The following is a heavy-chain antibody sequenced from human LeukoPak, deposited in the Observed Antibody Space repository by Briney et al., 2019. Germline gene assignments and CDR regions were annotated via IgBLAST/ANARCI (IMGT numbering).Heavy chain of an antibody. J-gene: IGHJ4*02. CDR3: ARRGDGGRSFDY. D-gene: IGHD4-23*01. V-gene: IGHV3-7*03. Sequence: PGGSLRLSCSASGFTFSTYWMSWVRQAPGKGLEWVANMRRDGNEIYYLDSVRGRFTISRDNSKNTLFLQMNSLRAEDTAVYYCARRGDGGRSFDYWGQGTLVTVSS. CDR2: MRRDGNEI. CDR1: GFTFSTYW.